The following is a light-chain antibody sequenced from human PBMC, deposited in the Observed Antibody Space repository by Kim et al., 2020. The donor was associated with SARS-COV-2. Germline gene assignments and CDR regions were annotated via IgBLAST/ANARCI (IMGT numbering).Light chain of an antibody. CDR3: QSYDSSTLWV. CDR1: SGSIASNY. Sequence: VTISCTRSSGSIASNYVQWYQQRPGSAPTTVIYEDNQRPSGVPDRFSGSIDSSSNSASLTISGLKTEDEADYYCQSYDSSTLWVFGGGTQLTVL. CDR2: EDN. V-gene: IGLV6-57*03. J-gene: IGLJ3*02.